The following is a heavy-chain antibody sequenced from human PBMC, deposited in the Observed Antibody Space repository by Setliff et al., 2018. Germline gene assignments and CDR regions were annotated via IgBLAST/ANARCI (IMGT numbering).Heavy chain of an antibody. D-gene: IGHD2-15*01. J-gene: IGHJ4*02. Sequence: LRLSCSTSGFTFDDYAMHWVRQAPGKGLEWVSLISWDGTRTNYVDSLKGRVTISRDNSKNSLFLQMNSLRVEDTALYYCVKDTGNGGNTGLDYWGQGTLVTVSS. CDR1: GFTFDDYA. CDR2: ISWDGTRT. V-gene: IGHV3-43D*04. CDR3: VKDTGNGGNTGLDY.